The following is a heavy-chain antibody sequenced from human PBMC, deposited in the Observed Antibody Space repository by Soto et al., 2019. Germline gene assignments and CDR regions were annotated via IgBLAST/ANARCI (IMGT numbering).Heavy chain of an antibody. Sequence: PGESLKISCKGSGYSFTSYWISWVRQMPGKGLEWMGRIDPSDSYTNYSPSFQGHVTISADKSISTAYLQWSSLKASDTAMYYCARLRAHGSGSHYSYYYYGMDVWGQGTTVTVSS. CDR1: GYSFTSYW. CDR2: IDPSDSYT. V-gene: IGHV5-10-1*01. J-gene: IGHJ6*02. D-gene: IGHD3-10*01. CDR3: ARLRAHGSGSHYSYYYYGMDV.